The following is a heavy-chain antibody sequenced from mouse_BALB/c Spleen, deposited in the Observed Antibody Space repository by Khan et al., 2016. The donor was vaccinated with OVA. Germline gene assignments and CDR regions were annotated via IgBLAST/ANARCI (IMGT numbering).Heavy chain of an antibody. J-gene: IGHJ3*01. CDR2: ILYSGST. CDR1: GDSITSGY. Sequence: MQLEESGPSLVKPSQTLSLTCSVTGDSITSGYWCWIRKSPGNKLEYMGYILYSGSTYYNPSLKSRISITRHTSQNQYYLQLNPVTTEDTATYYCARSTYRYAFAYWGQGTLVTVSA. D-gene: IGHD2-14*01. CDR3: ARSTYRYAFAY. V-gene: IGHV3-8*02.